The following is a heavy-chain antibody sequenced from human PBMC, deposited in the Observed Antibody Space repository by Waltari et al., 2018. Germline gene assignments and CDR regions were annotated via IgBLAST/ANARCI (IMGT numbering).Heavy chain of an antibody. Sequence: EVQLLESGGGLVQPGGSLRLSCAASGFTLSSYAMSWVGQAPGKGLEWVSAISGSGGSTYYADSVKGRFTISRDNSKNTLYLQMNSLRAEDTAVYYCAKDRPSDYGGNEERYFDYWGQGTLVTVSS. CDR3: AKDRPSDYGGNEERYFDY. D-gene: IGHD4-17*01. CDR2: ISGSGGST. J-gene: IGHJ4*02. V-gene: IGHV3-23*01. CDR1: GFTLSSYA.